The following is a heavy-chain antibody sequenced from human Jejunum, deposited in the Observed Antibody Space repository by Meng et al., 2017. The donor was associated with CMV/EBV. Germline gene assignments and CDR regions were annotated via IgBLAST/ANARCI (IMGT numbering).Heavy chain of an antibody. D-gene: IGHD3-10*01. J-gene: IGHJ4*02. Sequence: SCAASGFILRGDYMTRVRRAAGKGLVWVSYVSSSGTTIYYADSVKGRFTISRDNAKNSLYLQMNSLRADDTAVYYCARQIRPIDYWGQGTLVTVSS. V-gene: IGHV3-11*01. CDR3: ARQIRPIDY. CDR2: VSSSGTTI. CDR1: GFILRGDY.